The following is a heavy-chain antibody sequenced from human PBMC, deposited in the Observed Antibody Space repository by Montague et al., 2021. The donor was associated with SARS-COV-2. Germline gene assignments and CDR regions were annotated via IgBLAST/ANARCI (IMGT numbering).Heavy chain of an antibody. Sequence: SETLSLTCTVSGGSTSSSSYYWGWIRQPPGKGLEWIGSIYYSGSTYYNPSLKSRVTISEDTSKNQFYLRLNSVTAADTAVYYCARGRRPVVVPGAGPAGRALGIWGQGTMVTVSS. CDR2: IYYSGST. CDR3: ARGRRPVVVPGAGPAGRALGI. D-gene: IGHD2-2*01. V-gene: IGHV4-39*07. CDR1: GGSTSSSSYY. J-gene: IGHJ3*02.